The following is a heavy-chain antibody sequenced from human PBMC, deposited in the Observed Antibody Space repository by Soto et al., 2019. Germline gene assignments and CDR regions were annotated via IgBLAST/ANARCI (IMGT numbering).Heavy chain of an antibody. Sequence: PSETLSLTCTVSGGSISSSSYYWGWIRQPPGKGLEWIGSIYYSGSTYYNPSLKSRVTISVDTSKNQFSLKLSSVTAADTAVYYCARWGPGIAVAGTTRNWFDPGGQGTLVAVSS. CDR1: GGSISSSSYY. CDR2: IYYSGST. J-gene: IGHJ5*02. D-gene: IGHD6-19*01. CDR3: ARWGPGIAVAGTTRNWFDP. V-gene: IGHV4-39*01.